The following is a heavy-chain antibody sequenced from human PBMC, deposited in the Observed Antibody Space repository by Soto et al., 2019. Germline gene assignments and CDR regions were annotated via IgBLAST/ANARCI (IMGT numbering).Heavy chain of an antibody. CDR3: ARVWVVVVPAASNAGNWFDP. J-gene: IGHJ5*02. D-gene: IGHD2-2*01. CDR1: GGSISSGCYY. CDR2: ISYSGST. V-gene: IGHV4-31*03. Sequence: SETLSLTCTVSGGSISSGCYYWSWIRQHPGKGLEWIGYISYSGSTYYNPSLKSRVTISVVTSKNQFSLKLSSVTAADTAVYYCARVWVVVVPAASNAGNWFDPWGQGTLVTVSS.